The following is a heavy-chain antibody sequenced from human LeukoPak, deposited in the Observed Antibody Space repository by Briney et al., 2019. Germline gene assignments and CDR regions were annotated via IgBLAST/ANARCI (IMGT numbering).Heavy chain of an antibody. D-gene: IGHD2-2*01. V-gene: IGHV1-58*01. J-gene: IGHJ3*02. CDR2: IVVGSGNT. CDR3: AAPYCSSTSCYRDAFDI. CDR1: GFTFTSSA. Sequence: GTSVKDSCKASGFTFTSSAVQWVRQARGQRLEWIGWIVVGSGNTNYAQKFQERVTITRDMSTSTAYMELSSLRSEDTAVYYCAAPYCSSTSCYRDAFDIWGQGTMVTVSS.